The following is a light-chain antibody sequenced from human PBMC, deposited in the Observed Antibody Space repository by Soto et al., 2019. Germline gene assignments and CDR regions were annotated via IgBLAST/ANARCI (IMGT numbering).Light chain of an antibody. Sequence: EIVMTQSRATLSVSPGERGTLACWACQSVGSDLAWYQQKPGQVPRLVIYDIFTRATGIPARFSATGSETEFTLTISSLRSEDFAVYYCQQYNKWPLTFGGGTKV. CDR3: QQYNKWPLT. V-gene: IGKV3-15*01. CDR1: QSVGSD. J-gene: IGKJ4*01. CDR2: DIF.